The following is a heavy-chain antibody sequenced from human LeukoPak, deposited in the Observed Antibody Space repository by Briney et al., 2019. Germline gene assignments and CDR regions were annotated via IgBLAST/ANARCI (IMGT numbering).Heavy chain of an antibody. CDR3: ARRADSSGWQDY. D-gene: IGHD6-19*01. Sequence: PSETLSLTCTVSGGSISSSSYYWGWIRQPPGKGLEWIGSIYYSGSTYYNPSLKSRVTISVDTSKNQFSLKLSSVTAADTAVYYCARRADSSGWQDYWGQGTLVTVSS. V-gene: IGHV4-39*01. CDR2: IYYSGST. CDR1: GGSISSSSYY. J-gene: IGHJ4*02.